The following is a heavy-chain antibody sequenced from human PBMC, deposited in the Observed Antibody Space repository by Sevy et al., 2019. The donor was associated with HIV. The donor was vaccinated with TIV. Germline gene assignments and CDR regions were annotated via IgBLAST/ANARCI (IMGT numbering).Heavy chain of an antibody. V-gene: IGHV3-9*01. CDR3: AKGRGGGTYYFDY. J-gene: IGHJ4*02. D-gene: IGHD3-16*01. CDR1: GFSFDEYA. Sequence: GGSLRLSCAASGFSFDEYAMNWVRQAPGKGLEWVSGISWNSGTIDYADSVKGRFTISRDNAKNSLYLQMNSLRAEDTALYYCAKGRGGGTYYFDYWGQGTLVNVSS. CDR2: ISWNSGTI.